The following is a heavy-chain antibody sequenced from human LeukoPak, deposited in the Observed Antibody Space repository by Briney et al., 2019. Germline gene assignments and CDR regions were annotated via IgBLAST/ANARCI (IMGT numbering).Heavy chain of an antibody. CDR2: IYYSGST. J-gene: IGHJ4*02. D-gene: IGHD2-8*02. CDR3: ARDWSFDY. CDR1: GGSISSSSYS. V-gene: IGHV4-39*02. Sequence: SETLSLTCTVSGGSISSSSYSWGWIRQPPGKGLEWIGSIYYSGSTYYNPSLKSRVTISVDTSKNQFSLKLSSVTAADTAVYYCARDWSFDYWGQGTLVTVSS.